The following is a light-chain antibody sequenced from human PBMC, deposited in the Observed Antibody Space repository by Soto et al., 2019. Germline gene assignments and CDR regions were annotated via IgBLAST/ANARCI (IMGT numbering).Light chain of an antibody. J-gene: IGKJ1*01. Sequence: DIPMTQSPSTLSASVGDRVTITCRASQTISKWLAWYQQKPGGAPTVLIYDVSTLKSGVPSRFSGGGSGTEFTLTITSLQPADFATYYCQEYTTYSRTFGQGTKVE. CDR2: DVS. V-gene: IGKV1-5*01. CDR1: QTISKW. CDR3: QEYTTYSRT.